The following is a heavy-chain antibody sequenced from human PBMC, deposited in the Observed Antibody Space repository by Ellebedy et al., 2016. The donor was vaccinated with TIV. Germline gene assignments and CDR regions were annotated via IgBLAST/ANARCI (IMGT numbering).Heavy chain of an antibody. Sequence: ASVKVSCKASGYTFTSYYITWVRQAPGQGLEWMGWISAYNGNTNYAQKFQGRVTITRDTSASTAYMELSSLRSEDTAVYYCASEFDLKSNYYYGMDVWGQGTTVTVSS. V-gene: IGHV1-18*01. J-gene: IGHJ6*02. CDR2: ISAYNGNT. CDR1: GYTFTSYY. CDR3: ASEFDLKSNYYYGMDV.